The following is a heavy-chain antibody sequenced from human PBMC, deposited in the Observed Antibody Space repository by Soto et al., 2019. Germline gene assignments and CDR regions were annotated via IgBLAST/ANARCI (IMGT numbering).Heavy chain of an antibody. D-gene: IGHD2-2*01. CDR3: AKDRQYQLPPLQLDY. V-gene: IGHV3-23*01. J-gene: IGHJ4*02. CDR1: GFTFSSYA. CDR2: ISGNGNTR. Sequence: GGSLRLSCAASGFTFSSYAMTWVRQAPGRGLEWVSAISGNGNTRYYADSVKGRFTISRDNSKNTLYLQMNSLRAEDTAVYYCAKDRQYQLPPLQLDYWGQGTLVTVSS.